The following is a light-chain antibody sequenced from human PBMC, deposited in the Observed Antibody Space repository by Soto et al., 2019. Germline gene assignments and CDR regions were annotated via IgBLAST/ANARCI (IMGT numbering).Light chain of an antibody. CDR3: CSYTSSSTHV. Sequence: QSALTQPASVSGTPGQSITISCTGTSSDVGGYNFVSWYQQHPGKVPKLMIFDVNRRPSGVSDRFSGSKSGNTASLTISGLQAEDEGDYYCCSYTSSSTHVFGSGTKLTVL. CDR1: SSDVGGYNF. V-gene: IGLV2-14*03. CDR2: DVN. J-gene: IGLJ1*01.